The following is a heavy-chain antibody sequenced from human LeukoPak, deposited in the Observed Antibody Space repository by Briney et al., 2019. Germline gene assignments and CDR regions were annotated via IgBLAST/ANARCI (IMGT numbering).Heavy chain of an antibody. D-gene: IGHD2-21*02. J-gene: IGHJ4*02. CDR2: IIPILGIA. CDR3: ARMGPDYYFDY. CDR1: GGTFSSYA. V-gene: IGHV1-69*04. Sequence: SVKVSYKASGGTFSSYAISWVRQAPGQGLEWMGRIIPILGIANYAQKFQGRVTITADKSTSTAYMELSSLRSEDTAVYYCARMGPDYYFDYWGQGTLVTVSS.